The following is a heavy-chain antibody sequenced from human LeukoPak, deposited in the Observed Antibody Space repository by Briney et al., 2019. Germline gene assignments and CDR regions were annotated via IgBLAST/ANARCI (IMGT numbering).Heavy chain of an antibody. CDR2: ISGSGGST. J-gene: IGHJ4*02. CDR3: AKSHYYDSSGRNYFDY. D-gene: IGHD3-22*01. V-gene: IGHV3-23*01. Sequence: GGSLRLSCAASGFTFSSYAMSWVRQAPGKGLEWVSAISGSGGSTYYADSVKGRFTISRDNSKNTLYLQMSSLRAEDTAVYYCAKSHYYDSSGRNYFDYWGQGTLVTVSS. CDR1: GFTFSSYA.